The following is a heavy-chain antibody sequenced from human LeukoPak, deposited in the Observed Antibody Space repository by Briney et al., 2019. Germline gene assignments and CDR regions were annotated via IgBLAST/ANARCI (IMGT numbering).Heavy chain of an antibody. D-gene: IGHD3-22*01. CDR1: GGSIGSGRYF. CDR2: IYHSGNT. V-gene: IGHV4-31*03. CDR3: ARADSDYDSSGHAVNYFFDY. J-gene: IGHJ4*02. Sequence: SETLSLTCSVSGGSIGSGRYFWSWIRQHPGKGPEWIGYIYHSGNTYYSPSLKSRVTISMDTSENQFSLNLSSMTAADTAVYYCARADSDYDSSGHAVNYFFDYWGQGTLVTVSS.